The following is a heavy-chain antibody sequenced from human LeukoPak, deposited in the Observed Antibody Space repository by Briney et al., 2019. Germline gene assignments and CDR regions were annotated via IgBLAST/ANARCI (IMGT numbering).Heavy chain of an antibody. Sequence: PGGSLRLSCVASGFVFSAYGMHWVRQTPGKGLEWVTFIGPDGGDEYYTDSVRGRFTIPRDNSRNTVHLQMNNLRPDDTAMYYCAKERGYYDNSGYLIWGQGTLVTVSS. CDR1: GFVFSAYG. CDR2: IGPDGGDE. J-gene: IGHJ4*02. V-gene: IGHV3-30*02. CDR3: AKERGYYDNSGYLI. D-gene: IGHD3-22*01.